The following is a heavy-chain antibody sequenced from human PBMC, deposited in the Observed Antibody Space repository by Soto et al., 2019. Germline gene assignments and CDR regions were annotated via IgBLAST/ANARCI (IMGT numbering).Heavy chain of an antibody. CDR3: AKPFNYDSSGYYEDAFDI. CDR1: GFTFSDYY. V-gene: IGHV3-11*06. J-gene: IGHJ3*02. CDR2: ISVSSGDT. Sequence: GGSLRLSCVVSGFTFSDYYMSWIRQAPGKGLEWISYISVSSGDTNYADSVKGRFTISRNNAKNSLYLQMNSLRAEDTAVYYCAKPFNYDSSGYYEDAFDIWGQGTMVTVSS. D-gene: IGHD3-22*01.